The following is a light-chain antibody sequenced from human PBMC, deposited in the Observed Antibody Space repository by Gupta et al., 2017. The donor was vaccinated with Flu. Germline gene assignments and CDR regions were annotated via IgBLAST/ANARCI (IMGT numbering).Light chain of an antibody. V-gene: IGLV1-47*01. CDR3: TVWDDSLSGYV. Sequence: RVTISCFGSSSNIARDFVSWLHHDPGTAPKLLIHRNNQRPSGVPDRFSASKSGTSAPLSISGLRAEDEADYYCTVWDDSLSGYVFGTGTKVTVL. J-gene: IGLJ1*01. CDR1: SSNIARDF. CDR2: RNN.